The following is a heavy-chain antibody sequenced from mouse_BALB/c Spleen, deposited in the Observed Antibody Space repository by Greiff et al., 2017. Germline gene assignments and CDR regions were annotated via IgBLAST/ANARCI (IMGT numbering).Heavy chain of an antibody. CDR1: GYSFTGYF. CDR3: ARVGGNYPWFAY. D-gene: IGHD2-1*01. CDR2: INPYNGDT. V-gene: IGHV1-20*02. J-gene: IGHJ3*01. Sequence: EVQLQQSGPELVKPGASVKISCKASGYSFTGYFMNWVMQSHGKSLEWIGRINPYNGDTFYNQKFKGKATLTVDKSSSTAHMELRSLASEDSAVYYCARVGGNYPWFAYWGQGTLVTVSA.